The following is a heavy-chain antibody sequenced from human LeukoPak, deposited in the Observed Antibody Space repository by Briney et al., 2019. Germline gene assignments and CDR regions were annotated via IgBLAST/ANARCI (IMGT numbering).Heavy chain of an antibody. Sequence: ASVKVSCKVSGYTLTELSMHWVRQAPGKGLEWMGGFDPEDGETIYAQKFQGRVTMTEDTSTDTAYMELSSLRSEDTAVYYCATESLAYCGGDCYRYFDLWGRGTLVTVSS. CDR1: GYTLTELS. D-gene: IGHD2-21*02. V-gene: IGHV1-24*01. J-gene: IGHJ2*01. CDR2: FDPEDGET. CDR3: ATESLAYCGGDCYRYFDL.